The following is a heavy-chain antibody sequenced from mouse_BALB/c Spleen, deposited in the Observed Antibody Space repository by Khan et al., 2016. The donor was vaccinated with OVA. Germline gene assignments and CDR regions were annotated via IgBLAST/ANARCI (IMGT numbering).Heavy chain of an antibody. CDR3: TSHVSTCTWCGY. Sequence: QVQLQQSGAELAKPGASVKMSCKASGYTFTNYWMHWVKQRPGQGLEWIGYIDPTTGYTEYNQKFKDKATLTADTSSSTAYMQLSSLTSEDSAVYYCTSHVSTCTWCGYWGQGTLVTVSA. CDR2: IDPTTGYT. J-gene: IGHJ3*01. V-gene: IGHV1-7*01. CDR1: GYTFTNYW. D-gene: IGHD1-1*01.